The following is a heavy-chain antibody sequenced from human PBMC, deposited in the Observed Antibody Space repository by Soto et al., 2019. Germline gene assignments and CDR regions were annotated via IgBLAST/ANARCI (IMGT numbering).Heavy chain of an antibody. CDR3: AAYRASSAY. V-gene: IGHV3-72*01. D-gene: IGHD6-19*01. CDR2: TRNKANSYTT. J-gene: IGHJ4*02. CDR1: GFTFSDHY. Sequence: LRLSCAASGFTFSDHYMDWVRQAPGKGLEWVGRTRNKANSYTTEYAASVKGRFTISRDDSKNSLYLQMNSLKTEDTAVYYCAAYRASSAYWGQGTLVTVSS.